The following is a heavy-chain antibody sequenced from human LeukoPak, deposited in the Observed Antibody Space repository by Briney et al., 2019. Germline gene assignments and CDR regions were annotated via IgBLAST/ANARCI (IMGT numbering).Heavy chain of an antibody. CDR3: ARVAVYYYYMDV. J-gene: IGHJ6*03. D-gene: IGHD6-19*01. CDR1: GYTFTGYY. Sequence: GASVKVSCKSSGYTFTGYYMHWVRQPPGQGLEWMGCINPNSGGTNYAQKFQGRVTMTRDTSISTAYMELSRLRSDDTAVYYCARVAVYYYYMDVWGKGTTVTASS. CDR2: INPNSGGT. V-gene: IGHV1-2*02.